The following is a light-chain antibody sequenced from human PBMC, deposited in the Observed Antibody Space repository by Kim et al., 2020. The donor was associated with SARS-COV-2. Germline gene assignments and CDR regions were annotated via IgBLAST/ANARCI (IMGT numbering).Light chain of an antibody. Sequence: DIQMTQSPSTLSASVGDRVTITCRASQSISSWLAWYQQKPGKAPKVLISDASRLESGFPSRFSGSGSGTEFTLTISSLQPDDFATYYCQQYNTYPETFGQGTKVDIK. V-gene: IGKV1-5*01. CDR3: QQYNTYPET. CDR1: QSISSW. J-gene: IGKJ1*01. CDR2: DAS.